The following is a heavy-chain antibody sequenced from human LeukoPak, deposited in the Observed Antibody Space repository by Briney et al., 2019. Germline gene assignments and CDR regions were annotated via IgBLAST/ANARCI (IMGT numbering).Heavy chain of an antibody. D-gene: IGHD3-3*01. CDR2: ISGSGGST. CDR3: ARGGRITIFGVFHWGYWFDP. Sequence: GGSLRLSCAASGFTFSSYAMSWVRQAPGKGLEWVSAISGSGGSTYYADSVKGRFTISRDNSKNTLYLQMNSLRSEDTAVYYCARGGRITIFGVFHWGYWFDPWGQGTLVTVSS. V-gene: IGHV3-23*01. J-gene: IGHJ5*02. CDR1: GFTFSSYA.